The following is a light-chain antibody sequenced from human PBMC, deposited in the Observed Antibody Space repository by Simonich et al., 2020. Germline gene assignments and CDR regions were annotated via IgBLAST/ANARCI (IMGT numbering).Light chain of an antibody. Sequence: QSVLTQPPSASGTPGQRVTISCSGSSSNIGSNTVNWYQQLPGTAPKLLIYRNNQRPSGVPDRFSGSKSGTSASLAISGLQSEDEADYYCAAWVDSLNGQVFGGGTKLTVL. V-gene: IGLV1-44*01. J-gene: IGLJ3*02. CDR3: AAWVDSLNGQV. CDR2: RNN. CDR1: SSNIGSNT.